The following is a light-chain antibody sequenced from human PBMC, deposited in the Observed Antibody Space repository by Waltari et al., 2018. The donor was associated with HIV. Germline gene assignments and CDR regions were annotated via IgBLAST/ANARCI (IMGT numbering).Light chain of an antibody. CDR1: SGHSTYA. Sequence: QVVLPQSPSASASLGASVKLTCTLSSGHSTYAFSWHQQQPEKGPRYLIKLNSDGNHYKGDGVPDRFSASSSGAERYLTISSIQSEDEAYYYCQTWGTGFVVFGGGTKLTVL. CDR2: LNSDGNH. J-gene: IGLJ2*01. CDR3: QTWGTGFVV. V-gene: IGLV4-69*01.